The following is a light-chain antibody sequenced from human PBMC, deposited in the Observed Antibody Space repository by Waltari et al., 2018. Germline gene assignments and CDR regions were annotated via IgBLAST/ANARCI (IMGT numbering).Light chain of an antibody. CDR3: QQANSFPYT. CDR1: QNINNW. J-gene: IGKJ2*01. V-gene: IGKV1-12*01. CDR2: PAS. Sequence: DIQMTQSPSSVSASIGARVTITCRASQNINNWLVWYQQKPGKAPELLISPASNPQSRVPSRFSGSGSRTDFTLTISSLQPEDIATYYCQQANSFPYTFGQGTKLEIK.